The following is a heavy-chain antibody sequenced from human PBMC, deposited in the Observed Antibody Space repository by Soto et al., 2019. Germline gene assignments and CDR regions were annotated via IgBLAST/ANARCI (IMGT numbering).Heavy chain of an antibody. CDR1: GFTFGTSW. D-gene: IGHD3-16*01. Sequence: GGSLILSCAASGFTFGTSWMHWVRQSPGKGLLWVARISGNGINIHYADFVKGRFSISRDNAKDTVILAMNSLTVDDSATYYCATIRDCDYDFSDRDFQYCGQGT. CDR3: ATIRDCDYDFSDRDFQY. V-gene: IGHV3-74*01. CDR2: ISGNGINI. J-gene: IGHJ1*01.